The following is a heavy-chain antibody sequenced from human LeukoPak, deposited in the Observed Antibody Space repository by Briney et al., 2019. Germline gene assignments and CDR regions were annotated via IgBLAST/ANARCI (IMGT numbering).Heavy chain of an antibody. Sequence: TGGSLRLSCTVSGFTVSTNSMSWVRQAPGKGLEWVSFIYSDNTHYSDSVKGRFTISRDNSKNTLYLQMNSLRAEDTAVYYCARLSSGSINWFDPWGQGTLVTVSS. CDR3: ARLSSGSINWFDP. V-gene: IGHV3-53*01. CDR1: GFTVSTNS. J-gene: IGHJ5*02. D-gene: IGHD6-19*01. CDR2: IYSDNT.